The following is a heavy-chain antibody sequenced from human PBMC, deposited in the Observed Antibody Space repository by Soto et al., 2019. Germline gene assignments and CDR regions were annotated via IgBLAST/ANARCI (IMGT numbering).Heavy chain of an antibody. CDR1: GGSINSHY. Sequence: PSETLSLTCTVSGGSINSHYWTWIRQPPGKGLEWIGYVYYSGSTNYNPSLKSRVTISLHTSKNQFSLKLSSVTAADTAVYYCARAPLLLRYFDWLPGPVDYWGQGTLVTVSS. J-gene: IGHJ4*02. D-gene: IGHD3-9*01. CDR2: VYYSGST. CDR3: ARAPLLLRYFDWLPGPVDY. V-gene: IGHV4-59*11.